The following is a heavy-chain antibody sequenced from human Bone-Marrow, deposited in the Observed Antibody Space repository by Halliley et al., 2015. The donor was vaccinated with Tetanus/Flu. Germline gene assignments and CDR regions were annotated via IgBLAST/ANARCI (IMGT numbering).Heavy chain of an antibody. CDR1: GGSIGTYY. D-gene: IGHD3-10*01. V-gene: IGHV4-59*01. CDR3: ARADGLGPVDI. Sequence: GLVKPSETLSLTCTVSGGSIGTYYWNWIRQPPGKGLEWIGYIYYSGRTNYKSSLKSRVTISIDTSKNQFSLKVRSVTAADTAVYYCARADGLGPVDIWGQGTVVTVSS. J-gene: IGHJ3*02. CDR2: IYYSGRT.